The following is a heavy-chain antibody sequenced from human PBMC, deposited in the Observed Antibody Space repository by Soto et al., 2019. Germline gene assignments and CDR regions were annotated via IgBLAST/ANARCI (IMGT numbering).Heavy chain of an antibody. D-gene: IGHD1-7*01. J-gene: IGHJ6*02. CDR3: AKRGWNYPAYHYYYVMDV. CDR2: IDPSDSYI. CDR1: GYSFSSFW. V-gene: IGHV5-10-1*01. Sequence: GESLKLSCEGSGYSFSSFWISWVRQMPGKGLEWVGRIDPSDSYINYSPSFQGRVTISADKSSSTAYLQWSSLEASDTGIYYCAKRGWNYPAYHYYYVMDVWGQGTTVTVSS.